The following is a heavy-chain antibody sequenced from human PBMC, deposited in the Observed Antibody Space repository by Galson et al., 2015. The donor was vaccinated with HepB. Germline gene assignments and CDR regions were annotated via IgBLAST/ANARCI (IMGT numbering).Heavy chain of an antibody. CDR2: MHHDGSVI. Sequence: SLRLSCAASGFAFSTSWMAWVRQAPGKGLEWVALMHHDGSVIYYLDSVKGRFTISRDNAKNSLYLHMNSLRVEDTAVYFCARDPAWGALDYWGQGTLVTVSS. J-gene: IGHJ4*02. V-gene: IGHV3-7*01. D-gene: IGHD3-16*01. CDR1: GFAFSTSW. CDR3: ARDPAWGALDY.